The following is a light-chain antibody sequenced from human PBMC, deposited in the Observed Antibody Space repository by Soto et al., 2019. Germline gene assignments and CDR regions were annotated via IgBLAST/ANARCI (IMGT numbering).Light chain of an antibody. CDR2: GAS. V-gene: IGKV3-15*01. CDR3: HQYHHWPPST. J-gene: IGKJ2*01. Sequence: EVLMTQSPATLSVSPGERATPSCRASQSVSSKLAWYHQKPGQAPRLLMYGASTRATGIPTRFSGSGSGTEFSLTISRLQSEDFSVYYCHQYHHWPPSTVGQGTKLEIK. CDR1: QSVSSK.